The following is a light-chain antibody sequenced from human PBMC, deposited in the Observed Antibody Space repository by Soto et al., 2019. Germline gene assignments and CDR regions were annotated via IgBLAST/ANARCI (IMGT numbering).Light chain of an antibody. CDR2: GND. V-gene: IGLV1-40*01. CDR1: SSNIGAGYD. Sequence: QSVLTQPPSVSGAPGQGVTISCTGSSSNIGAGYDVHWYQQIPGAAPKLLIFGNDNRPSGVPDRFSGSRSDTSASLAITGLQAEDEADYYCQSYDRSLSGSVFGAGTKVTVL. CDR3: QSYDRSLSGSV. J-gene: IGLJ1*01.